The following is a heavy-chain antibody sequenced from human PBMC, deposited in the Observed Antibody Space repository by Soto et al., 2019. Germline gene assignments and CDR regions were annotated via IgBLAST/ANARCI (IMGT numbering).Heavy chain of an antibody. CDR1: GGTFSSYA. V-gene: IGHV1-69*13. Sequence: SVKVSCKASGGTFSSYAISWVRQAPGQGLEWMGGIIPIFGTANYAQKFQGRVTITADESTSTAYMELSSLRSEDTDVYYCARVQRDYYYYYGMDVWGQGTTATLSS. D-gene: IGHD2-21*02. CDR3: ARVQRDYYYYYGMDV. CDR2: IIPIFGTA. J-gene: IGHJ6*02.